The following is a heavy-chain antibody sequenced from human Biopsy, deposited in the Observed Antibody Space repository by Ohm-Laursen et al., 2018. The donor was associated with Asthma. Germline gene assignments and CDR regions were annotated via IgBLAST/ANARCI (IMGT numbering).Heavy chain of an antibody. CDR1: GDTLTERS. J-gene: IGHJ5*01. V-gene: IGHV1-24*01. CDR2: FDIEDGEA. D-gene: IGHD2-8*01. CDR3: ARDLSGYCTSSACYGFDS. Sequence: SVKVSCKVSGDTLTERSIHWVRQAPGKGREWMGGFDIEDGEASYAQKFKGRVTLTEDPSTDTVYMELSSLRSEDTAVYYCARDLSGYCTSSACYGFDSWGQGTLVTVSS.